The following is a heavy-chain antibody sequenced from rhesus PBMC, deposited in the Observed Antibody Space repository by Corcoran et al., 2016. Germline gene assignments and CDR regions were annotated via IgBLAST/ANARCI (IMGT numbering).Heavy chain of an antibody. CDR2: IYPGDSNT. D-gene: IGHD4-29*01. CDR3: AKYGSSYNYGLDS. J-gene: IGHJ6*01. V-gene: IGHV5S1*01. CDR1: GYSFTSSW. Sequence: EVQLVQSGAEVKRPGESLRISCKTSGYSFTSSWISWVRQMPGKGLEWMGRIYPGDSNTRYSPSFQGQVTISADKSISTTYLQWSSLKASDTATYYCAKYGSSYNYGLDSWGQGVVVTVSS.